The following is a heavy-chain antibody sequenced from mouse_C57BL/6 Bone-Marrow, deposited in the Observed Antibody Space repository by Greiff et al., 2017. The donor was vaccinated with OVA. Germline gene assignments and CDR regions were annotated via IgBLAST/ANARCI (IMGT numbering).Heavy chain of an antibody. D-gene: IGHD2-4*01. CDR1: GFTFSDLY. CDR3: ARDAFDYDDSAWFAY. J-gene: IGHJ3*01. Sequence: EVKLVESGGGLVQSGRSLRLSCATSGFTFSDLYMEWVRQAPGKGLAWIAASRNKANDYTTEYSASVKGRFIVFRDTSQSILYLKMNALRAEDTAIYYCARDAFDYDDSAWFAYWGQGTLVTVSA. CDR2: SRNKANDYTT. V-gene: IGHV7-1*01.